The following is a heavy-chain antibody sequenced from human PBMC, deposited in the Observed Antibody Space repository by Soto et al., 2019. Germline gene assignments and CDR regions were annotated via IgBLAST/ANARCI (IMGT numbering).Heavy chain of an antibody. Sequence: SETLSLICTVSGGSISSYYWSWIRQTPGKGLEWIGEIYQSGSTNYNPSLKSRVTISLDTSKNQFSLKLSSVTAADTAVYYCARVGRGSGSYYYYYYGMDVWGQGTTVTVSS. J-gene: IGHJ6*02. CDR1: GGSISSYY. CDR3: ARVGRGSGSYYYYYYGMDV. D-gene: IGHD3-10*01. V-gene: IGHV4-59*12. CDR2: IYQSGST.